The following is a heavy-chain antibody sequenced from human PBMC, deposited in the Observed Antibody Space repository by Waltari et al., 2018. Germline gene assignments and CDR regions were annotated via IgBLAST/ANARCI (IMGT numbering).Heavy chain of an antibody. D-gene: IGHD2-2*01. V-gene: IGHV1-2*06. J-gene: IGHJ5*02. CDR3: ARESAFSTSWYPGFDP. CDR2: INPNIGDT. CDR1: GYSLTSYY. Sequence: QVELVQSGAEVRKPGASVKVSCKASGYSLTSYYMHWVRQAPGLGLEWMGRINPNIGDTNSAPKFQGRVTLTRDTSVNTAFLELRSLTSDDTAVYFCARESAFSTSWYPGFDPWGQGTLVTVAS.